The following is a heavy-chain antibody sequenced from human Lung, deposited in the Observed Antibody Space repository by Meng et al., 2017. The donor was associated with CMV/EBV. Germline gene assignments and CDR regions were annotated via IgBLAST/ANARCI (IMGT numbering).Heavy chain of an antibody. CDR2: IREDGSEQ. CDR1: EFTFSNYW. CDR3: ARVKKAVHFDN. Sequence: GEXXKISCAASEFTFSNYWMSWVRQAPGKGLEWVANIREDGSEQHYADSVKGRFSISGDNAKNSLYLQMNSLRGEDTAVYYWARVKKAVHFDNWGQGTLVTVSS. D-gene: IGHD6-6*01. J-gene: IGHJ4*02. V-gene: IGHV3-7*01.